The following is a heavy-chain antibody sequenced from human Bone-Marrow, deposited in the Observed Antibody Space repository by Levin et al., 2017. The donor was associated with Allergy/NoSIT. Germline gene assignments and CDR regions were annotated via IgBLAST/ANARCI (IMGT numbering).Heavy chain of an antibody. CDR1: GLTFSHAW. D-gene: IGHD1-26*01. Sequence: KAGGSLRLSCAGSGLTFSHAWMTWVRQAPGKGLEWVGHIKGGADGGTTDFAAPVKGRFTISRDDSKNTLYLQMSSLTTEDTATYYCTLWRYSGSSSGGLWFYDIWGRGTLVTVFS. V-gene: IGHV3-15*01. CDR2: IKGGADGGTT. J-gene: IGHJ2*01. CDR3: TLWRYSGSSSGGLWFYDI.